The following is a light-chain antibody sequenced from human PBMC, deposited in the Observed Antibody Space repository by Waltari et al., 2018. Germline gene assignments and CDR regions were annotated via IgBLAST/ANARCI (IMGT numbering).Light chain of an antibody. CDR3: QQQRT. J-gene: IGKJ1*01. Sequence: DIQLTQSPPFLSASVGDTVTITCRASQLISSYLAWYQHNPGRAPKLLLHAASTLQPGGPSRFSGSVSGTDFTLTINNLQPEDFATYYCQQQRTFGQGTKVEI. V-gene: IGKV1-9*01. CDR2: AAS. CDR1: QLISSY.